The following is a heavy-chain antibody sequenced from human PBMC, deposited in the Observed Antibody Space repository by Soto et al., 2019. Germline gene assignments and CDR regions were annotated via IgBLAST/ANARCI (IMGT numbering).Heavy chain of an antibody. V-gene: IGHV3-9*01. Sequence: EVQLVEAGGGLVQPGRSLRLSCAASGFTFDDYAMQWVRQAPGKGLEWVSGISWNSGSIGYADSVKGRFTISRDNGKNSLYLQVNSLRAEDAACYYCVKGDSSSFYCGMDVWGQGTTVTVSS. CDR2: ISWNSGSI. CDR1: GFTFDDYA. CDR3: VKGDSSSFYCGMDV. D-gene: IGHD6-13*01. J-gene: IGHJ6*02.